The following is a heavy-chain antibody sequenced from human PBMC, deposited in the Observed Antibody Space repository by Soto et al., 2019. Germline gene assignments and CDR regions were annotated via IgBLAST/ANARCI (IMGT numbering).Heavy chain of an antibody. CDR2: IRGSDEST. CDR3: AITQSVDTGIDT. J-gene: IGHJ1*01. D-gene: IGHD1-20*01. CDR1: GFPFNNYA. V-gene: IGHV3-23*01. Sequence: GGSLRLSCAATGFPFNNYAMSWVRQAPGKGLEWVSAIRGSDESTYYAQSVKGRFTISRDNSKNTLNLQMNSLRAEDTAVYYCAITQSVDTGIDTRGQGKVVTVSS.